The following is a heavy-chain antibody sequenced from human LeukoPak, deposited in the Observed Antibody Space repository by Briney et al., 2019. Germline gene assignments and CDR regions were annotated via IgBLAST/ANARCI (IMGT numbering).Heavy chain of an antibody. D-gene: IGHD3-3*01. J-gene: IGHJ4*02. V-gene: IGHV4-39*01. CDR3: ARATYDFWSGSTKYYFDY. CDR2: IYYSGST. Sequence: SETLSLTCTVSGGSISSSSYYWGWIRQPPGKGLEWIGSIYYSGSTYYNPSLKSRVTISVDTSKNQFSLKLSSVTAADTAVYYCARATYDFWSGSTKYYFDYWGQGTLVTVSS. CDR1: GGSISSSSYY.